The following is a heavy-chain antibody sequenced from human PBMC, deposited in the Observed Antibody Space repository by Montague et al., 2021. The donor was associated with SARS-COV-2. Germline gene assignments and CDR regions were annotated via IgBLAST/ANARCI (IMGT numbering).Heavy chain of an antibody. J-gene: IGHJ4*02. Sequence: CAISGDSVSSNIAVFSWIRQSPSRGLEWLGRTYYRSKWYNDYAVSVGSRITISPDTSKNQFSLQLNSVTPEDTAVYYCTQERGPGRTTWHYFDYWGQGTLVTVSS. D-gene: IGHD1-14*01. CDR2: TYYRSKWYN. V-gene: IGHV6-1*01. CDR3: TQERGPGRTTWHYFDY. CDR1: GDSVSSNIAV.